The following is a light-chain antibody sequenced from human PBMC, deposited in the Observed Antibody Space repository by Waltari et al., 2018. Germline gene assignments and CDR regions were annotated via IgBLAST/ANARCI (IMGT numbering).Light chain of an antibody. V-gene: IGKV2-28*01. CDR3: MQSLQSLWT. J-gene: IGKJ1*01. CDR1: QRLLHRNGNNY. CDR2: LGS. Sequence: DIVVTQSPPSLPCTPGESASLCCHSHQRLLHRNGNNYLDWDLEKPGQSPQLLIYLGSNRASGVPDRFSGSGSGTDFTLRISRVEAEDVGVYYCMQSLQSLWTFGPGTKVEIK.